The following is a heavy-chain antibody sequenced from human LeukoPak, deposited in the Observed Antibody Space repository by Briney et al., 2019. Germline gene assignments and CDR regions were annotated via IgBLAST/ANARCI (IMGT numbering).Heavy chain of an antibody. CDR2: IYHSGST. D-gene: IGHD5-12*01. CDR1: GGSFSSYY. Sequence: SETLSLTCAVYGGSFSSYYWSWIRQPPGKGLEWIGYIYHSGSTNYNPSLTSRVTISVDTSKNQFSLKLSSVTAADTAVYYCARDGYSGNDGLWGQGTLVTVSS. V-gene: IGHV4-59*01. CDR3: ARDGYSGNDGL. J-gene: IGHJ4*02.